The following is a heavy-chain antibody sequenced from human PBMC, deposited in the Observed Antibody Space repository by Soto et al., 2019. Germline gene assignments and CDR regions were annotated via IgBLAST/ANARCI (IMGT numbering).Heavy chain of an antibody. J-gene: IGHJ3*02. CDR3: ARGTSTTVQDAFDI. CDR1: GGSISSTNW. V-gene: IGHV4-4*02. Sequence: SETLSLTCAVSGGSISSTNWWSWVRQPPGKGLEWIGEIYHSGSTNYNPSLKSRITISVDKSKNQFSLRLSSVTAADTAVYYCARGTSTTVQDAFDIWGQGTMVTVSS. D-gene: IGHD4-17*01. CDR2: IYHSGST.